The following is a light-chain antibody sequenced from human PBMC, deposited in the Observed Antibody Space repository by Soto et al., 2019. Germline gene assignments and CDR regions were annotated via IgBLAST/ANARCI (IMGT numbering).Light chain of an antibody. CDR2: ASS. V-gene: IGKV1-39*01. J-gene: IGKJ1*01. CDR1: QSISSY. Sequence: DIQMTQSPSSLSASVGDRVTITCRASQSISSYLNWYQQQPGKAPKLLIYASSSLQSGVPSRFSGSGSGTEFTLTISSLQPEDFATYYCQHSYRTPRTFGQGTKVEIK. CDR3: QHSYRTPRT.